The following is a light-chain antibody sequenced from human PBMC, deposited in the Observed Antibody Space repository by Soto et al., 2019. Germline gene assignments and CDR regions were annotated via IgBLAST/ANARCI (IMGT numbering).Light chain of an antibody. CDR2: DDS. V-gene: IGLV3-21*02. Sequence: SYELTQPPSVSVAPGQTARITCGGDDIGSYSVHWYQQRPGQAPVLVVYDDSDRPSGIPERFSGSNSGNTATLAISRVEVGDEADYYCQVWDSSDHAVFGGGTKVTVL. CDR1: DIGSYS. CDR3: QVWDSSDHAV. J-gene: IGLJ2*01.